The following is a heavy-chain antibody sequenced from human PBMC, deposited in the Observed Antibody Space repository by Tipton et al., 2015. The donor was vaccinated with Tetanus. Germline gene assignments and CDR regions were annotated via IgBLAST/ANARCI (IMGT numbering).Heavy chain of an antibody. CDR1: GGSFSNYY. CDR3: ARTQGSALIDY. CDR2: IHPSGIT. Sequence: TLSLTCAVYGGSFSNYYLTWIRQPPGQGLEWIGEIHPSGITNYNPSLINRVTISLDTSKNQFSLKLSSVTAADTAVYYCARTQGSALIDYWGQGTLVTVSS. J-gene: IGHJ4*02. D-gene: IGHD2-8*01. V-gene: IGHV4-34*01.